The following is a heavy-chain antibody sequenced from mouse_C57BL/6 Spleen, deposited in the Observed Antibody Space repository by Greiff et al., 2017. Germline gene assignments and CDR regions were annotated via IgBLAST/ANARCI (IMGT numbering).Heavy chain of an antibody. Sequence: VHVQQPGPELVKPGASVKLSCKASGYSFPGYYMHWVKQSHGNILDWIGNIYPYIGVSTYNQKFKGKATLTVDKSSSTAYMELRSLTSEDSAVYYCANDYFRRSYGFAYWGQGTLVTVSA. D-gene: IGHD1-1*01. J-gene: IGHJ3*01. CDR1: GYSFPGYY. V-gene: IGHV1-31*01. CDR2: IYPYIGVS. CDR3: ANDYFRRSYGFAY.